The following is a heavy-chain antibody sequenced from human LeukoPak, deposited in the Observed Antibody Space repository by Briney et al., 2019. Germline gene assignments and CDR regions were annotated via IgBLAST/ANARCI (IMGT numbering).Heavy chain of an antibody. D-gene: IGHD4-17*01. V-gene: IGHV1-18*01. CDR3: ARDLPRGDYGDAQVDWFDP. J-gene: IGHJ5*02. Sequence: ASVKVSCKASGYTFTSYGISWVRQAPGQGLEWMGWISAYNGNTNYAQKLQGRVTMTTDTSTSTAYMELRSLRSDDTAVYYCARDLPRGDYGDAQVDWFDPWGQGTLVTVSS. CDR1: GYTFTSYG. CDR2: ISAYNGNT.